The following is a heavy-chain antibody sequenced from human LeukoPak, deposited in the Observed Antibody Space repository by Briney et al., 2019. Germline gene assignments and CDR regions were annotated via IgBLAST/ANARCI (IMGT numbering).Heavy chain of an antibody. CDR3: AREDSGYSRSGELDY. CDR1: GFTFSSYA. D-gene: IGHD3-22*01. J-gene: IGHJ4*02. CDR2: ISYDGSNK. Sequence: PGRSLRLSCAASGFTFSSYAMHWVRQAPGKGLEWVAVISYDGSNKYYADSVKGRFTISRDNSKNTLYLQMNSLRAEDTAVYYCAREDSGYSRSGELDYWGQGTLVTVPS. V-gene: IGHV3-30-3*01.